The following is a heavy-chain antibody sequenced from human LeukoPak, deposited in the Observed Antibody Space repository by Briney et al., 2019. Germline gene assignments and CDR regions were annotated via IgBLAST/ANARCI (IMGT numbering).Heavy chain of an antibody. CDR2: IYPGDSDT. J-gene: IGHJ4*02. D-gene: IGHD3-22*01. V-gene: IGHV5-51*01. CDR3: ARSTYYYDSSGYYYFDY. Sequence: GESLKISCKGSGYSFTSYWIGGVRQMPGKGLEWMGIIYPGDSDTRYSPSFQGQVTISADKSISTAYLQWSSLKASDTAMYYCARSTYYYDSSGYYYFDYWGQGTLVTVSS. CDR1: GYSFTSYW.